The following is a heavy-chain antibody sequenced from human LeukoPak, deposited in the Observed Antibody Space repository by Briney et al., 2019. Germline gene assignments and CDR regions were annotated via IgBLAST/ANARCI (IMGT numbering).Heavy chain of an antibody. V-gene: IGHV3-7*04. J-gene: IGHJ4*02. CDR3: ARDQSGDFDY. CDR1: RFTFSSYS. CDR2: IKQDGSEK. D-gene: IGHD3-10*01. Sequence: GGSLRLSCAASRFTFSSYSMNWVRQAPGKGLEWVANIKQDGSEKYYVGSVKGRFTISRDNAKNSLYLQMNSLRAEDTAVYYCARDQSGDFDYWGQGTLVTVSS.